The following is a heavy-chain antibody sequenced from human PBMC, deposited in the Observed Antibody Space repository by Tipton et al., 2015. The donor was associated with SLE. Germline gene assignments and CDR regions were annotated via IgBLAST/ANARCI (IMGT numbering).Heavy chain of an antibody. V-gene: IGHV3-7*01. Sequence: SLRLSCAASGFTVSNNWMTWVRQAPGKGLEWVAHIGQDGGEEFYVDSVRGRFIISRDNAKNSLYLQMNSLSVEDTAVYYCARVPYGSGSYFDYWGQGTLVTVSS. J-gene: IGHJ4*02. CDR3: ARVPYGSGSYFDY. D-gene: IGHD3-10*01. CDR1: GFTVSNNW. CDR2: IGQDGGEE.